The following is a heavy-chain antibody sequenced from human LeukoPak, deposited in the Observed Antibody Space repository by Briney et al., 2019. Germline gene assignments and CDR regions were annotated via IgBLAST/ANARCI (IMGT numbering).Heavy chain of an antibody. Sequence: KPSETPVPPLTFPGDSHTHGIYFRGWVRPPPREGAGWIGNIYYSGSTYYNSSLKSRVTMSVDTSKNQFSLKLSSVTAANTAVYYCARFRQWLGYFAYWGQGTLVIVSS. J-gene: IGHJ4*02. CDR2: IYYSGST. CDR1: GDSHTHGIYF. CDR3: ARFRQWLGYFAY. D-gene: IGHD6-19*01. V-gene: IGHV4-39*01.